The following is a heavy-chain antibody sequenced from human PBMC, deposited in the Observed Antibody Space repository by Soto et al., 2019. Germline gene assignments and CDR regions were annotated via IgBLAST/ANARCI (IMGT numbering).Heavy chain of an antibody. CDR3: AKNETTRPWFDP. CDR2: SYYIGTT. Sequence: QVQLQESGPGLVKASQTLSLTCTVSGGSIRNGNYYWSWIRQLPGKGLEWIGNSYYIGTTSYNPSLKSRVIISIDTSKNQFSLELTSVLAADTAVYYCAKNETTRPWFDPWGQGTLVTVSS. CDR1: GGSIRNGNYY. V-gene: IGHV4-31*03. D-gene: IGHD1-1*01. J-gene: IGHJ5*02.